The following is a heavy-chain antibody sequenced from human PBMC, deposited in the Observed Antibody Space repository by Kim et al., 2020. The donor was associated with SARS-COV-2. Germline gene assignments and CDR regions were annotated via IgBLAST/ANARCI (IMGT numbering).Heavy chain of an antibody. D-gene: IGHD5-12*01. J-gene: IGHJ6*02. CDR3: ARDPMGMSGYDLGDYYYYGMDV. V-gene: IGHV3-48*02. CDR1: GFTFSSYS. Sequence: GGSLRLSCAASGFTFSSYSMNWVRQAPGKGLEWVSYISSSSSTIYYADSVKGRFTISRDNAKNSLYLQMNSLRDEDTAVYYCARDPMGMSGYDLGDYYYYGMDVWGQGTTVTVSS. CDR2: ISSSSSTI.